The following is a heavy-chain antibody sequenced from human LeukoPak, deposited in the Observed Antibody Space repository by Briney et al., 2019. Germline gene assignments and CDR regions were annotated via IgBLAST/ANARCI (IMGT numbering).Heavy chain of an antibody. Sequence: PGRSLRLSCAPSGFTFRGYAVHWVRQAPGRGLEWEAVVSYDETSKYYTDSVKGRFTISRDNSKNTVYLQMTNLRAEDTALYYCARDRSLSSSGELFLWGQGTLVTVSS. V-gene: IGHV3-30*10. CDR1: GFTFRGYA. CDR2: VSYDETSK. J-gene: IGHJ4*02. CDR3: ARDRSLSSSGELFL. D-gene: IGHD3-10*01.